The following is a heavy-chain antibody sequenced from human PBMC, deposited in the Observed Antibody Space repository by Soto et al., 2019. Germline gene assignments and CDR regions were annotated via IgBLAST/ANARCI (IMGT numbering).Heavy chain of an antibody. CDR1: GFTFSSYA. Sequence: HPGGSLRLSCAASGFTFSSYAMHWVRQAPGKGLEWVAVISYDGSNKYYADSVKGRFTISRDNSKNTLYLQMNSLRAEDTAVYYCASIFGSAGYWGRGTLVTVSS. CDR2: ISYDGSNK. D-gene: IGHD3-10*02. V-gene: IGHV3-30-3*01. J-gene: IGHJ4*02. CDR3: ASIFGSAGY.